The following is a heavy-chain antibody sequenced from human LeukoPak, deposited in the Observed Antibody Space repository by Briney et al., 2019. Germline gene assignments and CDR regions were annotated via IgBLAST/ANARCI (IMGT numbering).Heavy chain of an antibody. V-gene: IGHV4-4*09. CDR1: GGSISSYY. J-gene: IGHJ4*02. CDR2: NYTSGST. Sequence: SETLSLTCTVSGGSISSYYWSWIRQPPGKGLEWIGYNYTSGSTNYNPSLKSRVTISVDTSKNQFSLKLSSVTAADTAVYYCARLWSDSSGYPYYFDYWGQGTLVTVSS. D-gene: IGHD3-22*01. CDR3: ARLWSDSSGYPYYFDY.